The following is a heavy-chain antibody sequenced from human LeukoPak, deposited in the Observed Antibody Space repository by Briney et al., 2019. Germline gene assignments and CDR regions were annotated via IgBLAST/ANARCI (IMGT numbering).Heavy chain of an antibody. CDR2: IYYSGRT. J-gene: IGHJ4*02. CDR3: ARGGDYGDLRYFDY. D-gene: IGHD4-17*01. V-gene: IGHV4-59*01. Sequence: SETLSLTCAVSGGSINNYYWSWIRQPPGKGLEWIGDIYYSGRTNYNPSLKSRVTFSVDTSKNQFSLKLNSVTAADTAVYYCARGGDYGDLRYFDYWGQGTLVTVSS. CDR1: GGSINNYY.